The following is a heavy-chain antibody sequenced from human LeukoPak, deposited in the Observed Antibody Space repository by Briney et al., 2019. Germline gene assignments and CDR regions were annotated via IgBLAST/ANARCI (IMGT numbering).Heavy chain of an antibody. CDR1: GGSFSGYY. J-gene: IGHJ3*02. Sequence: SETLSLTCAVYGGSFSGYYWSWIRQPPGKGLEWIGEINHSGSTNYNPSLKSRVTISVDTSKNQFSLKLSSVTAADTAVYYCARHNVDTAMRDAFDIWGQGTMVTVSS. CDR2: INHSGST. D-gene: IGHD5-18*01. CDR3: ARHNVDTAMRDAFDI. V-gene: IGHV4-34*01.